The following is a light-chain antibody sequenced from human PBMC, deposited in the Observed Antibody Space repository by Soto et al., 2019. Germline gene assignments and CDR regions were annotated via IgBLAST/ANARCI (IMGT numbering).Light chain of an antibody. CDR2: DVS. V-gene: IGLV2-14*03. Sequence: QSALTQPASVSGSPGQSITISCTGTSSDVGGYNYVPWYQQHPGKAPKFMIYDVSNRPSGVSNRFSGSKSGNTASLTISGLQAEDEADYYCSSYTTSNTRQIVFGAGTQVIVL. CDR3: SSYTTSNTRQIV. CDR1: SSDVGGYNY. J-gene: IGLJ1*01.